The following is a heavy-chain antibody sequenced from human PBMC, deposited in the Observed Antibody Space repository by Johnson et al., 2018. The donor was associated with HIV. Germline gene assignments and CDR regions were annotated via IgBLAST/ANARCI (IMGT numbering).Heavy chain of an antibody. J-gene: IGHJ3*02. CDR2: ISYDGSNK. Sequence: VQLVESGGGVVQPGRSLRLSCAASGFTFSSYAMHWVRQAPGKGLEWVAVISYDGSNKYYADSVKGRFTISRDNSKNTLYLQMNSLRAEDTAVYYCARAPGWLDAFDIWGQGTMVTVSS. D-gene: IGHD6-19*01. V-gene: IGHV3-30*04. CDR3: ARAPGWLDAFDI. CDR1: GFTFSSYA.